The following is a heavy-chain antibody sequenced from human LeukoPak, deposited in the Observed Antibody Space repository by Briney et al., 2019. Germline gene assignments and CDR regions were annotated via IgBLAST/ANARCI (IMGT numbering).Heavy chain of an antibody. D-gene: IGHD3-22*01. Sequence: SETLSLTCAVYVGSFSGYYWSWLRQPPREGREGSGEINNSESTNYNPSLKSRVTISVDTFKIQFSLKLSSVTAADTAVYYCARAWYYYDSSGYYFFDYWGQGTLVTVSS. CDR2: INNSEST. CDR3: ARAWYYYDSSGYYFFDY. CDR1: VGSFSGYY. J-gene: IGHJ4*02. V-gene: IGHV4-34*01.